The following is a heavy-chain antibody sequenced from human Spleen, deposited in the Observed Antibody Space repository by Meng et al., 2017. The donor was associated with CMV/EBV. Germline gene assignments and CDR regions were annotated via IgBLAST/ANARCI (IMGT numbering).Heavy chain of an antibody. Sequence: SGFTFSTYGMHWVRQAPVKGLEWVAVMWYDGRNKFYADSVKGRFTISRDNSKNTLFLQMNSLRADDTAVYYCAKPTYSSDWPPPIDFWGQGTLVTVSS. CDR1: GFTFSTYG. CDR2: MWYDGRNK. V-gene: IGHV3-33*06. D-gene: IGHD6-25*01. CDR3: AKPTYSSDWPPPIDF. J-gene: IGHJ4*02.